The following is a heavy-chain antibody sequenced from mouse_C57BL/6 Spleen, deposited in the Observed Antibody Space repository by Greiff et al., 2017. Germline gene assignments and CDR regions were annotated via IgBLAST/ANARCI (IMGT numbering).Heavy chain of an antibody. CDR3: ARRGTVTGPLDY. Sequence: QVQLQQPGAELVKPGASVKLSCKASGYTFTSYWMHWVKQRPGQGLEWIGMIHPNSGSTNYNEKFKSKATLTVDKSASTAYMQLSSLTSEGSAGYYCARRGTVTGPLDYWGQGTTLTVSS. CDR2: IHPNSGST. J-gene: IGHJ2*01. V-gene: IGHV1-64*01. D-gene: IGHD4-1*01. CDR1: GYTFTSYW.